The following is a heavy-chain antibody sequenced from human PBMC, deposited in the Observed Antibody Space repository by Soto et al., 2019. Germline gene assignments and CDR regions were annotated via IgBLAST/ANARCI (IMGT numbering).Heavy chain of an antibody. CDR1: GFTFSSYG. D-gene: IGHD2-15*01. CDR2: ISYDGSNK. CDR3: AKDRDIVVVVAAFDY. V-gene: IGHV3-30*18. J-gene: IGHJ4*02. Sequence: QVQLVESGGGVVQPGRSLRLSCAASGFTFSSYGMHWVRQAPGKGLEWVAVISYDGSNKYYADSVKGRFTISRDNSKNTLYLPMNSLRAEDTAVYYCAKDRDIVVVVAAFDYWGQGTLVTVSS.